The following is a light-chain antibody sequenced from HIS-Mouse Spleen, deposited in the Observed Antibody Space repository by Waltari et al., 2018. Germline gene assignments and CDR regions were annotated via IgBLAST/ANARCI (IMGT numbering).Light chain of an antibody. CDR3: SSYAGSNNPWV. CDR1: SSDVGGYNY. J-gene: IGLJ3*02. CDR2: EVS. Sequence: QSALPQPPSASGSPGQSVTISCTGTSSDVGGYNYVSWYQQHPGKAPKRMIYEVSKRPSGVPDRFSGSKSGNTASLTVSGLQAEDEADYYCSSYAGSNNPWVFGGGTKLTVL. V-gene: IGLV2-8*01.